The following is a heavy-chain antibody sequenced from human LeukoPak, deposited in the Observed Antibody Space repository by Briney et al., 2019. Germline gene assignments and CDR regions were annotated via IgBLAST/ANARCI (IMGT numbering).Heavy chain of an antibody. CDR3: ARVAAAENYYYYYGMDV. V-gene: IGHV3-21*01. CDR2: ISSSSSHI. CDR1: GFTFSSYS. Sequence: PGGSLRLSCAASGFTFSSYSMNWVRQAPGKGLEWVSSISSSSSHIYYADSVKGRFTISRDNAKNSLYLQMNSLRAGDTAVYYCARVAAAENYYYYYGMDVWGQGTTVTVSS. D-gene: IGHD6-13*01. J-gene: IGHJ6*02.